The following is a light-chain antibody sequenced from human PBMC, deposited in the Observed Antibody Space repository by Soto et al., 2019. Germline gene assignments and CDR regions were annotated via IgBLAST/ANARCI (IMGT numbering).Light chain of an antibody. CDR1: QHISTW. V-gene: IGKV1-5*03. Sequence: DIQMTQSPSALAASVGDRVTLTCRASQHISTWLAWYQQKPGNAPKLLLYRASNLEPGIPSRFSGSGSGTAFTLTISSLQADDFAIYYCQEYNTDSGTFGQGTKVEIK. J-gene: IGKJ1*01. CDR3: QEYNTDSGT. CDR2: RAS.